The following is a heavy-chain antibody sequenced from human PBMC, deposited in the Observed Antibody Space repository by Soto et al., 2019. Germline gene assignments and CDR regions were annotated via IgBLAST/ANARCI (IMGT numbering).Heavy chain of an antibody. CDR3: ARGVAPGTSAPDY. J-gene: IGHJ4*02. D-gene: IGHD6-13*01. CDR2: IHSGGST. V-gene: IGHV3-66*01. Sequence: EVQLVESGGGLVQPGGSLRLSCAASGFTVSSNAMSWVRQAPGKGLEWVSVIHSGGSTYYADSVKGRFTISRDNSKNTLFFQMNGRRAADTALYYCARGVAPGTSAPDYWGQGTLVIVSS. CDR1: GFTVSSNA.